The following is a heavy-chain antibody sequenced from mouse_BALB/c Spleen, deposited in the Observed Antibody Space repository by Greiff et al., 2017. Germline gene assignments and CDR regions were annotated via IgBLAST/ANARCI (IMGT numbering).Heavy chain of an antibody. D-gene: IGHD1-1*01. CDR1: GFTFSSFG. CDR3: ARRLITTVSFDY. J-gene: IGHJ2*01. Sequence: EVKLVESGGGLVQPGGSRKLSCAASGFTFSSFGMHWVRQAPEKGLEWVAYISSGGSTYYPDSVKGRFTISRDNARNILYLQMSSLRSEDTAMYYCARRLITTVSFDYWGQGTTLTVSS. CDR2: ISSGGST. V-gene: IGHV5-6-5*01.